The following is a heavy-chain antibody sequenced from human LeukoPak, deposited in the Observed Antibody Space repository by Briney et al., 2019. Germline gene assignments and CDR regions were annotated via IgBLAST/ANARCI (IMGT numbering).Heavy chain of an antibody. CDR1: GFPFSNAW. V-gene: IGHV3-15*01. Sequence: GSLRLSCAASGFPFSNAWMSWVRQAPGKGLEWVGRIKSKTDGGTTDYAAPVKGRFTISRDDSKNTLYLQMNSLKTEDTAVYYCTTDKGYYDSSGYYPFDYWGQGTLVTVSS. CDR2: IKSKTDGGTT. J-gene: IGHJ4*02. D-gene: IGHD3-22*01. CDR3: TTDKGYYDSSGYYPFDY.